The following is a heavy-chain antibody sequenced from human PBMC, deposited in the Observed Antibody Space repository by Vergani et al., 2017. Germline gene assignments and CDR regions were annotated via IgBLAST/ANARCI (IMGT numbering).Heavy chain of an antibody. CDR2: IWYDGSNK. Sequence: QVQLVESGGGVVQPGRSLRLSCAASGFTFSSYGMHWVRQAPGKGLEWVAVIWYDGSNKYYADSVKGRFTISRDNSKNTLYLQMNSLRAEDTAVYYCASILTYYYDSSGYYSPNGWHNWFDPWGQGTLVTVSS. CDR3: ASILTYYYDSSGYYSPNGWHNWFDP. CDR1: GFTFSSYG. V-gene: IGHV3-33*01. D-gene: IGHD3-22*01. J-gene: IGHJ5*02.